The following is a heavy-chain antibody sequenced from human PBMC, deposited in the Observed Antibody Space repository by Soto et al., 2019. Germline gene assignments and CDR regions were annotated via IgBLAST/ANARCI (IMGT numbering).Heavy chain of an antibody. CDR3: TRDSNTADVGPRPIGYFDL. CDR1: GFSFSTYA. CDR2: ISATGGST. Sequence: EVQLLESGGGLVQPGGSLRLSCAASGFSFSTYAMAWVRQAPGKGLDWVSLISATGGSTYYADSVKGRFTISRDNSKIILHLQLNSLRAEDTALYYCTRDSNTADVGPRPIGYFDLWGRGTLVTVSA. J-gene: IGHJ2*01. D-gene: IGHD2-15*01. V-gene: IGHV3-23*01.